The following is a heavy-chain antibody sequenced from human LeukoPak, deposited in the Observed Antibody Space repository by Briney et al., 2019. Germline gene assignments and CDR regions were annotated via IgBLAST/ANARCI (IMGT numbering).Heavy chain of an antibody. CDR1: GGSFSGYY. J-gene: IGHJ4*02. CDR3: ARGESSSPLDY. CDR2: INHSGST. Sequence: SETLSLTCAVYGGSFSGYYWSWIRQPPGKGLEWIGEINHSGSTNYNPSLKSRITISVDTSKNQFSLKLSSVTAADTAVYYCARGESSSPLDYWGQGTLVTVSS. V-gene: IGHV4-34*01. D-gene: IGHD6-6*01.